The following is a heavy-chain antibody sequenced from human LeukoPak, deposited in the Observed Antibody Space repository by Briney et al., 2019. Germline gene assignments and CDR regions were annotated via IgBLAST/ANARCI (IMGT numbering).Heavy chain of an antibody. CDR2: INHTGST. D-gene: IGHD3-22*01. V-gene: IGHV4-34*01. CDR3: ARVSPGSGYYYPRGGLFDY. Sequence: SETLSLTCAVYGGSFSGYYWSWIRQPPGKGLEWIGEINHTGSTNYNPSLKSRLTISVDTSKNQFSLKLDTAVYYCARVSPGSGYYYPRGGLFDYWGQGTLVTVSS. J-gene: IGHJ4*02. CDR1: GGSFSGYY.